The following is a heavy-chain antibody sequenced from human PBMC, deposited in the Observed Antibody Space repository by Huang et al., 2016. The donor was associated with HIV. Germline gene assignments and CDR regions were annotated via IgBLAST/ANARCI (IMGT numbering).Heavy chain of an antibody. CDR3: ARAFSA. CDR2: ISYDGSDK. D-gene: IGHD3-3*02. V-gene: IGHV3-30-3*01. CDR1: GFTLGSYV. Sequence: QVQLVESGGGVVQPGRSLRLSCAASGFTLGSYVMHWVRQAPGKGLEWVAVISYDGSDKSYADSVKGRFTISRDNSNNTLYLQMNSLRTEDTAMYYCARAFSAWGQGTLVTVSS. J-gene: IGHJ4*02.